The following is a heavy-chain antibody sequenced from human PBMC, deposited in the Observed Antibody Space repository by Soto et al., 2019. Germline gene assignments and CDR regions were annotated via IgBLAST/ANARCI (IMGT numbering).Heavy chain of an antibody. V-gene: IGHV3-23*01. Sequence: EVQLLESGGGLVQPGGSLRLSCAASGFTFSSYAMRWVRQAPGKGLEWVSAISGSGGSTYYADSVKGRFTISRDNSQHTRYLQMNSLRAEDTAVYYCARRGPGTYFDYWGQGTLVTVSS. CDR2: ISGSGGST. CDR1: GFTFSSYA. J-gene: IGHJ4*02. CDR3: ARRGPGTYFDY. D-gene: IGHD6-13*01.